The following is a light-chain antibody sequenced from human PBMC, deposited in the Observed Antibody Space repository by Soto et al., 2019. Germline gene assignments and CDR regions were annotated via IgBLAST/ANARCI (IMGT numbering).Light chain of an antibody. CDR2: EVS. CDR1: SSDVGAYDF. J-gene: IGLJ1*01. V-gene: IGLV2-14*03. Sequence: QSALAQPASVSGSPGQSITISCTGTSSDVGAYDFVSWYQQHPDKAPKLMIFEVSNRPSGVSDRFSGSKSVNTATLTISGLQAEDEEDYYCSSYTTSSTRVFGTGTKVTVL. CDR3: SSYTTSSTRV.